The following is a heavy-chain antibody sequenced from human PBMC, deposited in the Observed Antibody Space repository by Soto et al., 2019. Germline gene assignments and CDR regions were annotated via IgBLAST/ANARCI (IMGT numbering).Heavy chain of an antibody. Sequence: ASETLSLTCTVSGGSISSSSYYWGWIRQPPGKGLEWIGSIYYSGSTYYNPSLKSRVTISVDTSKNQFSLKLSSVTAADTAVYYCARGYYYDSLAFDIWGQGTMVTVSS. CDR1: GGSISSSSYY. J-gene: IGHJ3*02. D-gene: IGHD3-22*01. CDR3: ARGYYYDSLAFDI. CDR2: IYYSGST. V-gene: IGHV4-39*01.